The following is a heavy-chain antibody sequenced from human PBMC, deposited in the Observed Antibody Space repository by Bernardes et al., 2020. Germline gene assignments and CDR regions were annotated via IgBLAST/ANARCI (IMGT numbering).Heavy chain of an antibody. V-gene: IGHV3-9*01. J-gene: IGHJ6*02. CDR3: AKDRGSSSPYYGMDV. CDR1: GFSFGDYA. Sequence: GGSLRLSCAASGFSFGDYAMHWVRQAPGKGLEWVSSTNWNSGTIGYADSVKGRFTISRDNAKNSLYLQMNSLRAEDTALYYCAKDRGSSSPYYGMDVWGQGTTVTVSS. CDR2: TNWNSGTI. D-gene: IGHD6-6*01.